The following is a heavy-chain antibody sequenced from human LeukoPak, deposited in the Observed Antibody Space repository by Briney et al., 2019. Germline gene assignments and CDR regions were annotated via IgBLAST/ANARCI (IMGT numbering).Heavy chain of an antibody. CDR3: ARADTGYCTNGVCYTGEPFDY. D-gene: IGHD2-8*01. CDR2: ISAYNGNT. J-gene: IGHJ4*02. Sequence: ASVKVSCKASGYTFTSYGISWVRQAPGQGLEWMGWISAYNGNTNYAQKLQGRVTMTTDTSTSTAYMELRSLRSDDTAVYYCARADTGYCTNGVCYTGEPFDYWGQGTLVTVSS. CDR1: GYTFTSYG. V-gene: IGHV1-18*01.